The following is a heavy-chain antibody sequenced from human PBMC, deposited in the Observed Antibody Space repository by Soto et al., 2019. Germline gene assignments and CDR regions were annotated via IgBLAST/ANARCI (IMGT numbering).Heavy chain of an antibody. CDR3: ARGDAYCYGSGSYYPKGPVDY. CDR2: IGTAGDT. CDR1: GFTFSSYD. D-gene: IGHD3-10*01. V-gene: IGHV3-13*01. J-gene: IGHJ4*02. Sequence: EVQLVESGGGLVQPGGSLRLSCAASGFTFSSYDMHWVRQATGKGLEWVSAIGTAGDTYYPGAVKGRFTVSRENATNSFHLPMNSLRAEDTAVYYCARGDAYCYGSGSYYPKGPVDYWGQGTLVTVSS.